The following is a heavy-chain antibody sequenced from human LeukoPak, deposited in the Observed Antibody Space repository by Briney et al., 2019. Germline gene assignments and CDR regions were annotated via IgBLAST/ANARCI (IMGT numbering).Heavy chain of an antibody. CDR1: GGSISSYY. Sequence: PSETLSLTCTVSGGSISSYYWSWIRQPPGKGLEWIGYIYYSGSTNYNPSLKSRVTISVDTSKNQFSLKLSSVTAADTAVYYCAREPTSGREPTSGRPLDYWGQGTLVTVSS. V-gene: IGHV4-59*12. CDR3: AREPTSGREPTSGRPLDY. CDR2: IYYSGST. J-gene: IGHJ4*02. D-gene: IGHD5-12*01.